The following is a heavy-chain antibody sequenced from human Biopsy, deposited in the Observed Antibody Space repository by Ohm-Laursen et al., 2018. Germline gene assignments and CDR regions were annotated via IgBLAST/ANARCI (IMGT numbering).Heavy chain of an antibody. Sequence: SETLSLTCEVSGESFSDYYWSWIRQSPGKGLEWIGEINHRGRSSYSPSLRSRVTISVDASKNQFSLNMKSVTAADTAVYFCAREGGGLLPIRLTDFWGPGMMVTVSS. CDR1: GESFSDYY. CDR3: AREGGGLLPIRLTDF. J-gene: IGHJ4*02. CDR2: INHRGRS. V-gene: IGHV4-34*01. D-gene: IGHD1-26*01.